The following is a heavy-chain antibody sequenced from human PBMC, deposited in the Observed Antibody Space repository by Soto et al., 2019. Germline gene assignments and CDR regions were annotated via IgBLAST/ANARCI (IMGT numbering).Heavy chain of an antibody. Sequence: ASVKGSCKASGYTFTSYDINWVRQATGQGLEWMGWMNPNSGNTGYAQKFQGRVTMTRNTSISTAYMELSSLRSEDTAVYYCARRESYYDFWSGYYHPTNWFDPWGQGTLVTVSS. CDR2: MNPNSGNT. J-gene: IGHJ5*02. V-gene: IGHV1-8*01. CDR1: GYTFTSYD. CDR3: ARRESYYDFWSGYYHPTNWFDP. D-gene: IGHD3-3*01.